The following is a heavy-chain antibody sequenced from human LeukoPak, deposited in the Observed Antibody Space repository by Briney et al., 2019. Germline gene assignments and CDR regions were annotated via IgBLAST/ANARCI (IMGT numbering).Heavy chain of an antibody. V-gene: IGHV1-8*01. Sequence: ASVKVSCKTSGYSFTSYDINWVRQATGQGPEWMGWMNPNSGNTGYAQKFQGRVTMTRDTSMRTAYMELSSLRSEDTAVYYCARVGSNSYYYMDVWGKGTTVTVSS. J-gene: IGHJ6*03. CDR2: MNPNSGNT. CDR1: GYSFTSYD. D-gene: IGHD2-2*01. CDR3: ARVGSNSYYYMDV.